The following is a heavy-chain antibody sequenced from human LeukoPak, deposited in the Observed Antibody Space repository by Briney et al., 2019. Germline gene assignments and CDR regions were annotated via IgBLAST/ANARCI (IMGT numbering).Heavy chain of an antibody. CDR2: ISSSGSTI. V-gene: IGHV3-48*03. D-gene: IGHD3-22*01. Sequence: PGGSLRLSCAASGFTFSSYEMNWVRQAPGKGVEWVSYISSSGSTIYYADSVKGRFTISRDNAKNSLYLQMNSLRAEDTAVYYCAELGITMIAGVWGKGTTVTISS. CDR1: GFTFSSYE. J-gene: IGHJ6*04. CDR3: AELGITMIAGV.